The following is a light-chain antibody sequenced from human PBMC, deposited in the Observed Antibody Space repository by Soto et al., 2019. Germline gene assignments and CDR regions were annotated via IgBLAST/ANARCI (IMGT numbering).Light chain of an antibody. J-gene: IGKJ2*01. Sequence: EIVLTQSPATLSLSPGERATLSCRASQSVSSYLAWYQQKHGQAPRLLIYDTFNRATGIPARFSGSGSGTDFTLTISSLEPADFAFYYCRQRSNWPAFTFGQGTKLEIK. V-gene: IGKV3-11*01. CDR1: QSVSSY. CDR2: DTF. CDR3: RQRSNWPAFT.